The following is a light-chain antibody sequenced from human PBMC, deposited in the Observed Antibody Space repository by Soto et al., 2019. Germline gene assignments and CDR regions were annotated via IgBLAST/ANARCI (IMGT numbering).Light chain of an antibody. J-gene: IGLJ3*02. Sequence: QAVVTQEPSLTVSPGGTVTLTCDSSTGAVTSGHYPYWFQQKPGQAPRTLIYETSKKQSWTPARFSGSLLGGKAALTLSGAQPEDEAEYYCLLSYSGAWVFGGGTKVTVL. CDR1: TGAVTSGHY. V-gene: IGLV7-46*01. CDR2: ETS. CDR3: LLSYSGAWV.